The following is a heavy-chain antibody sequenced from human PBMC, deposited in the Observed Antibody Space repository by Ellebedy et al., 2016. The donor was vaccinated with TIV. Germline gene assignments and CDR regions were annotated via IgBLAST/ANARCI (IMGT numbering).Heavy chain of an antibody. CDR1: RYTFTTYW. Sequence: GESLKISCEGSRYTFTTYWIGWVRQMPGKGLEWMGIIYPADSDTRYSPSFQGQVTISADTSISTAYLQWSGLKASDTAMYYCVRPSAIGDSDYWGQGTLVTVSS. V-gene: IGHV5-51*01. D-gene: IGHD2-21*01. CDR2: IYPADSDT. J-gene: IGHJ4*02. CDR3: VRPSAIGDSDY.